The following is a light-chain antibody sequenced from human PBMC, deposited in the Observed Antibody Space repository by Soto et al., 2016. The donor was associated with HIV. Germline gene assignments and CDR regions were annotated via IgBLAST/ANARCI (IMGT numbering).Light chain of an antibody. V-gene: IGKV1-39*01. Sequence: DIRMTQSPSSLSASVGDRVTITCRASQSISSYLNWYQQTPGKAPKLLIYAASSLQSGVPSRFSGSGSGTDFTLTISSLQPEDFATYYCQQSYSTPPYTFGQGTKLEIK. J-gene: IGKJ2*01. CDR2: AAS. CDR1: QSISSY. CDR3: QQSYSTPPYT.